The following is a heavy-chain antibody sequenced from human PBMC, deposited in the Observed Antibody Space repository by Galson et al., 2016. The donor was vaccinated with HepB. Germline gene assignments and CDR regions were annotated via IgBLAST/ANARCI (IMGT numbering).Heavy chain of an antibody. J-gene: IGHJ4*02. CDR1: GFTFSPYP. CDR2: ISYDGSNK. CDR3: ARGELESGNNFDY. D-gene: IGHD1-26*01. V-gene: IGHV3-30-3*01. Sequence: SLRLSCAASGFTFSPYPMHWVRQAPGKVLEWVAVISYDGSNKYYADSVKGRFTISRDNSKNTLDLAMNSLRPEATAGYYCARGELESGNNFDYWGQGTLVTVA.